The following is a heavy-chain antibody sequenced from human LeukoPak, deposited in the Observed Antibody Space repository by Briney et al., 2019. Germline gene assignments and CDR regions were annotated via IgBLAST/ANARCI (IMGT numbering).Heavy chain of an antibody. Sequence: GESLKISCKASGYSFITYWIGWVRQMPGKGLEWMGIIYPGDSDTRYSPSFQGQVTISADKSISTAYLQWSSLKASDTAMYYCARHSNDYGDSYYFDYWGQGTLVTVSS. CDR3: ARHSNDYGDSYYFDY. CDR2: IYPGDSDT. J-gene: IGHJ4*02. CDR1: GYSFITYW. V-gene: IGHV5-51*01. D-gene: IGHD4-17*01.